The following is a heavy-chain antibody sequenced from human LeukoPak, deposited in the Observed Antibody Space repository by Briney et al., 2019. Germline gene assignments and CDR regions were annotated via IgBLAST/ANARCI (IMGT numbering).Heavy chain of an antibody. Sequence: GGSLRLSCAASGFTFRSYEMNWVRQAPGKGLXXXXYIGISGNAIFYADSVKGRFTISRDDAKNSVYLQMNTLRAEDTAVYYCAREGRTLTGFPFDYWGQGTLVTVSS. J-gene: IGHJ4*02. CDR2: IGISGNAI. V-gene: IGHV3-48*03. D-gene: IGHD3-9*01. CDR1: GFTFRSYE. CDR3: AREGRTLTGFPFDY.